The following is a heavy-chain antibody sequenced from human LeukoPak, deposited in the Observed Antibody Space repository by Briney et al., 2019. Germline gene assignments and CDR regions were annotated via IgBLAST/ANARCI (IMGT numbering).Heavy chain of an antibody. CDR3: ARVQYQLLFEGNWFDP. CDR1: GYTFTGYY. J-gene: IGHJ5*02. Sequence: ASVKVSCKASGYTFTGYYIHWVRQAPGQGLEWMGWINPNSGDTHYAQKFQGRVTTTRDTSIGTAYMDLNSLISDDTAVYYCARVQYQLLFEGNWFDPWGQGTLVTVSS. D-gene: IGHD2-2*01. V-gene: IGHV1-2*02. CDR2: INPNSGDT.